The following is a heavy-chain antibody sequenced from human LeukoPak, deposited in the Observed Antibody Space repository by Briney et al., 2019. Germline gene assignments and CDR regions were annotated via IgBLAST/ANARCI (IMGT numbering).Heavy chain of an antibody. CDR3: ARGGQWLVRHLDY. V-gene: IGHV4-31*03. Sequence: PSQTLSLTCTVSGGSISSADYYWSWIRQHPGKGLEWIGYIYYSGSTYYNPPLKSRVTISVDTSKNQFSLKLSSVTAADTAVYYCARGGQWLVRHLDYWGQGTLVTVSS. D-gene: IGHD6-19*01. CDR2: IYYSGST. J-gene: IGHJ4*02. CDR1: GGSISSADYY.